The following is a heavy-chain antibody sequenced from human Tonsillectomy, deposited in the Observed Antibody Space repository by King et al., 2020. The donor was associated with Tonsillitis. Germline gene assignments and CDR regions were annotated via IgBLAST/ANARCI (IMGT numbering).Heavy chain of an antibody. V-gene: IGHV1-2*02. J-gene: IGHJ5*02. CDR3: ARDGIYGDYVGWFDP. CDR1: GYTFTGYY. Sequence: QVQLVESGAEVKKPGASVKVSCKASGYTFTGYYMHWVRQAPGQGLEWMGWINPNSGGTNYAQKFQGRVTMTRDTSINTAYMELSRLRSDDTAVYYCARDGIYGDYVGWFDPWGQGTLVTVSS. D-gene: IGHD4-17*01. CDR2: INPNSGGT.